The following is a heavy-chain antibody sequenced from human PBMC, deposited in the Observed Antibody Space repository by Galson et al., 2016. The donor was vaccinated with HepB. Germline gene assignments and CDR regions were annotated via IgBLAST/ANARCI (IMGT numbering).Heavy chain of an antibody. CDR1: GYSFTSYG. D-gene: IGHD3-3*01. V-gene: IGHV1-18*01. Sequence: SVKVSCKASGYSFTSYGITWIRQAPGQGLEWVAWISGYNENTQYAQKLQGRVTLTTDTSPITAYMELMSMRADDTDVYYCARDSVDFCRDYYDYDHWGQGTLVTVSS. CDR2: ISGYNENT. J-gene: IGHJ5*02. CDR3: ARDSVDFCRDYYDYDH.